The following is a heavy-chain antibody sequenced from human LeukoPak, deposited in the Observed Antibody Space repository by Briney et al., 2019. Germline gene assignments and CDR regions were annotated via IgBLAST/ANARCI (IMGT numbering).Heavy chain of an antibody. CDR3: ASPTPGYSSSWYYFDY. D-gene: IGHD6-13*01. CDR2: IYYSGST. J-gene: IGHJ4*02. CDR1: GGSISSSSYY. V-gene: IGHV4-39*01. Sequence: PSETLSLTCTVSGGSISSSSYYWGWIRQPPGKGLEWIGSIYYSGSTYYNPSLKRRATISVDTSKNQFSLKLSSVTAADTAVYYCASPTPGYSSSWYYFDYWGQGTLVTVSS.